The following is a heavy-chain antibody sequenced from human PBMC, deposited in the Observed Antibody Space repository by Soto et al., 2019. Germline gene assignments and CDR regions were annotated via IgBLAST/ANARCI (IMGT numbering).Heavy chain of an antibody. D-gene: IGHD2-8*01. CDR3: ARRITSTVYALGY. CDR2: ISGDGGNK. CDR1: GLTFSSYA. V-gene: IGHV3-30-3*01. J-gene: IGHJ4*02. Sequence: GGSLRLSCTASGLTFSSYAVHWVRQAPGKGLEWVSVISGDGGNKYFAESVRGRFLISRDNSKNTVYLQMNSLRHEDTAVYFCARRITSTVYALGYWGQGTLVTVYS.